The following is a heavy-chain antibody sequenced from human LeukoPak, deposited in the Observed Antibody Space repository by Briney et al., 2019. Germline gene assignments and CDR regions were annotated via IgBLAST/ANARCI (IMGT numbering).Heavy chain of an antibody. CDR2: IGADGGGT. D-gene: IGHD6-19*01. Sequence: GGSLRLSCTASGFTFSAYAMHWVRQAPGKGLEHVSAIGADGGGTYYGNSVKGRFTISRDNSKNTLYLQMGSLGTEYMAVYYCARDLGGVAEYYFDHWGQGTLVTVSS. CDR3: ARDLGGVAEYYFDH. CDR1: GFTFSAYA. V-gene: IGHV3-64*01. J-gene: IGHJ4*02.